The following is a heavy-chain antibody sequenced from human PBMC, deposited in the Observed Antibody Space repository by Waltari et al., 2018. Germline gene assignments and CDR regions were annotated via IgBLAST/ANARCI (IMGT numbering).Heavy chain of an antibody. CDR1: GGSFYVYY. CDR2: INHAWNI. Sequence: VQLHQWGAGLLKPSETLSLTCGLQGGSFYVYYWSWVRQSPGKGLEWIGEINHAWNITYNPSLKSRVTISIDPSNNQFSLKVKSVIAADTAVYYCARISGLDFATPIWAQGTVVTVSS. D-gene: IGHD5-12*01. V-gene: IGHV4-34*01. J-gene: IGHJ3*02. CDR3: ARISGLDFATPI.